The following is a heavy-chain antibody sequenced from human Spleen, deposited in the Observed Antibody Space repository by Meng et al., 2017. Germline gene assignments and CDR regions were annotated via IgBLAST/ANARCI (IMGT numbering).Heavy chain of an antibody. D-gene: IGHD3-22*01. J-gene: IGHJ4*02. CDR3: QWLSTHPPDC. CDR1: GFTFGDYA. CDR2: IRSKAYGGTT. V-gene: IGHV3-49*04. Sequence: GESLKISCTASGFTFGDYAMSWVRQAPGKGLEWVGFIRSKAYGGTTDYAAPVKGRFSISRDDAKNTLYLQMNSLKTEDTAVYYCQWLSTHPPDCWGQGTLVTVSS.